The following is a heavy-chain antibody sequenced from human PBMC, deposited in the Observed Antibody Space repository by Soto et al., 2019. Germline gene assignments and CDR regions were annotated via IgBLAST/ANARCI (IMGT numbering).Heavy chain of an antibody. CDR2: ISAYNGNT. Sequence: ASVKVSCKASGYTFTSYGISWVRQAPGQGLEWMGWISAYNGNTNYAQKLQGRVTMTTDTSTSTAYMELRSLRSDDTAVYYCASGRYDFWSGYYAFDYWGQGTLVTVSS. D-gene: IGHD3-3*01. V-gene: IGHV1-18*01. CDR1: GYTFTSYG. CDR3: ASGRYDFWSGYYAFDY. J-gene: IGHJ4*02.